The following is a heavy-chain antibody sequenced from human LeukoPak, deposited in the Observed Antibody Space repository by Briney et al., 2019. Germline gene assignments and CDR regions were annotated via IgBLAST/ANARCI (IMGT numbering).Heavy chain of an antibody. Sequence: PGGSLRLSCAASGFTFDDYGMSWVRQAPGKGLEWVSGINWNGGSTGYADSVKGRFTISRDNAKNSLYLQMNSLRARDTALYYCVRIMVDFWSGKDNWFDPWGQGTLVTVSS. CDR2: INWNGGST. CDR3: VRIMVDFWSGKDNWFDP. J-gene: IGHJ5*02. D-gene: IGHD3-3*01. CDR1: GFTFDDYG. V-gene: IGHV3-20*04.